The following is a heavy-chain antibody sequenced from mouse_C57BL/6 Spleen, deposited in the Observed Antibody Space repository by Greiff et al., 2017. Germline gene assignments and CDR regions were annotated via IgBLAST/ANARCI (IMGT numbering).Heavy chain of an antibody. CDR1: GYAFSSYW. V-gene: IGHV1-80*01. D-gene: IGHD1-1*01. CDR3: ARSSYYGSSPYYFDY. J-gene: IGHJ2*01. Sequence: QVQLQQSGAELVKPGASVKISCKASGYAFSSYWMNRVKQRPGKGLEWIGQIYPGDGDTNYNGKFKGKATLTADKSSSTAYMQLSSLTSEDSAVYFCARSSYYGSSPYYFDYWGQGTTLTVSS. CDR2: IYPGDGDT.